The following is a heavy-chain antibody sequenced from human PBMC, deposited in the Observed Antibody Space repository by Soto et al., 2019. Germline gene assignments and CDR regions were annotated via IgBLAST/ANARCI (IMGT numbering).Heavy chain of an antibody. CDR2: IHYTGST. J-gene: IGHJ4*02. CDR3: VKVGGWCHFDY. V-gene: IGHV4-59*01. D-gene: IGHD6-19*01. CDR1: SASISSYY. Sequence: QVQLRESGPGLVKPLETLSLTCTVSSASISSYYWTWIRQPPGKGLEWIGYIHYTGSTDYNSSLRGRGTMSINTSMNQISLRLNSMTAADTAVYYCVKVGGWCHFDYWGQGTLVTVSS.